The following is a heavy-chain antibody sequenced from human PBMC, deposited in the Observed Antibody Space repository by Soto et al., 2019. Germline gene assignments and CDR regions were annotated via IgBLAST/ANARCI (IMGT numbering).Heavy chain of an antibody. CDR1: GYTFTNNW. Sequence: PGESLKISCKGSGYTFTNNWVGWVRQMPGKGLEWMGIIYPGDSDTRYSPSFQGQVTISVDKSIATAYLQWSSLKASATAMYYCARRSEYNYGSGKYYCLDVCGQGPTVTASS. CDR2: IYPGDSDT. J-gene: IGHJ6*02. CDR3: ARRSEYNYGSGKYYCLDV. V-gene: IGHV5-51*01. D-gene: IGHD3-10*01.